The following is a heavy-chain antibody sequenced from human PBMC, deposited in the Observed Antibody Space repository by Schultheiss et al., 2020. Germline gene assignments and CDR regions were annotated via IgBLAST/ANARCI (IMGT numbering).Heavy chain of an antibody. CDR1: GGSFSGYY. V-gene: IGHV4-34*01. J-gene: IGHJ4*02. CDR3: ARGDPYYYDSSGYSH. D-gene: IGHD3-22*01. CDR2: IYHSGST. Sequence: SETLSLTCAVYGGSFSGYYWSWIRQPPGKGLEWIGEIYHSGSTNYNPSLKSRVTISVDTSKNQFSLKLSSVTAADTAVYYCARGDPYYYDSSGYSHWGQGTLVTVSS.